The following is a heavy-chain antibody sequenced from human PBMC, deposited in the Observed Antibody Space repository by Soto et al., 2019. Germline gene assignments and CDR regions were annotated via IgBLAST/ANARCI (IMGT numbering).Heavy chain of an antibody. CDR1: GFTFSSYA. CDR3: AKDPNIAALDY. CDR2: KSYDRSDK. J-gene: IGHJ4*02. D-gene: IGHD6-6*01. Sequence: GGSLRPSCAASGFTFSSYAMPWVRQAPGKGLGWVAGKSYDRSDKYYADSVKGRFTISRANSKTTLYLQMNRMRAEDTAVYYCAKDPNIAALDYWAQRTLVTVSS. V-gene: IGHV3-30-3*01.